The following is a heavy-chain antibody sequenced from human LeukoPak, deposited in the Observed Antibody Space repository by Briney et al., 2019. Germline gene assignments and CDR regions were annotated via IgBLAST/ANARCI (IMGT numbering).Heavy chain of an antibody. CDR2: ISSSSSYI. CDR3: AREGSGNNWFDP. D-gene: IGHD1-26*01. CDR1: GFTFSSYS. J-gene: IGHJ5*02. V-gene: IGHV3-21*01. Sequence: GGSLRLSCAASGFTFSSYSMNWVRQAPGKGLEWVSSISSSSSYIYYADSVKGRFTISRDNAKNSLYLQMNSLRAEDTAVYYCAREGSGNNWFDPWGQGTLVTVSS.